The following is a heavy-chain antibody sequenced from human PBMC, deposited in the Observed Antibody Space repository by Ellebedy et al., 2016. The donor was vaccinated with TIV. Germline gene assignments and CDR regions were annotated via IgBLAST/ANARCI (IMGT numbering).Heavy chain of an antibody. J-gene: IGHJ3*02. V-gene: IGHV4-59*08. Sequence: MPSETLSLTCTVSGGSISSYYWSWIRQPPGKGLEWIGFIYYSGSTNYNPSLKSRVTISVDTSKNQFSLKLSSVTAADTAVYYCANSSWNDAFDIWGQGTMVTVSS. CDR1: GGSISSYY. D-gene: IGHD6-6*01. CDR2: IYYSGST. CDR3: ANSSWNDAFDI.